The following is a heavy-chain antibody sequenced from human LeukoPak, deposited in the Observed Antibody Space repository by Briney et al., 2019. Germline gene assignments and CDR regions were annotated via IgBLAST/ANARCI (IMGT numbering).Heavy chain of an antibody. CDR2: IYYSGST. CDR1: GGSVSSGSYY. CDR3: ARDALLKYCSGGSCFFDP. J-gene: IGHJ5*02. V-gene: IGHV4-61*01. D-gene: IGHD2-15*01. Sequence: SETLSLTCTVSGGSVSSGSYYWSWIRQPPGKGLEWIGYIYYSGSTNYNPSPKSRVTISVDTSKNQFSLKLSSVTAADTAVYYCARDALLKYCSGGSCFFDPWGQGTLVTVSS.